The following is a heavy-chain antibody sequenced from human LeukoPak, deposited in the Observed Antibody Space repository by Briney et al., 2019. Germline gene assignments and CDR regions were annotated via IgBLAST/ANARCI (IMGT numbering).Heavy chain of an antibody. D-gene: IGHD6-19*01. Sequence: SVKVSCKASGGTFSSYAISWVRQAPGQGLGWMGGIIPIFGTANYAQKFQGRVTITADESTSTAYMELSSLRSEDTAVYYCARDHDSAVAGYYFDYWGQGTLVTVS. CDR3: ARDHDSAVAGYYFDY. J-gene: IGHJ4*02. V-gene: IGHV1-69*13. CDR1: GGTFSSYA. CDR2: IIPIFGTA.